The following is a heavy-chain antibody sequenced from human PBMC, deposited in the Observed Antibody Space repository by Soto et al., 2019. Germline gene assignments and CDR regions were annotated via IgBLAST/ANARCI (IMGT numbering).Heavy chain of an antibody. Sequence: GGSLRLSCSASGFTFSSYSMNWVRQAPGKGLEWVSSISSSSTYIYYADSVKGRFTISRDNAKNSLYLQMNSLRAEDTAVYYCARDIVATACFDYWGRGTLVTVSS. CDR2: ISSSSTYI. J-gene: IGHJ4*02. CDR1: GFTFSSYS. D-gene: IGHD5-12*01. V-gene: IGHV3-21*01. CDR3: ARDIVATACFDY.